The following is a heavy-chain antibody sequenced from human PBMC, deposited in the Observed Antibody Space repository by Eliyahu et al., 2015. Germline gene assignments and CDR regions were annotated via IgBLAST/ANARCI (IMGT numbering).Heavy chain of an antibody. CDR1: GYTFTXYY. CDR3: ARDSVGDLGSVRRYFDL. CDR2: INPNSGGT. V-gene: IGHV1-2*02. Sequence: QVQLVQSGAEVKKPGASVKVSCKASGYTFTXYYMHWVRQAPGQGLEWMGWINPNSGGTNYAQKFQGRVTMTRDTSISTAYMELSRLRSDDTAVYYCARDSVGDLGSVRRYFDLWGRGTLVTVSS. D-gene: IGHD3-10*01. J-gene: IGHJ2*01.